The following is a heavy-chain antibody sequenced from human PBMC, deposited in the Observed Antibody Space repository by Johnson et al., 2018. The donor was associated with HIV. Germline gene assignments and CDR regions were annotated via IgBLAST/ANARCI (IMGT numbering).Heavy chain of an antibody. CDR1: GFTFSSYS. D-gene: IGHD6-6*01. J-gene: IGHJ3*02. CDR3: ARGRSSSSTAAFDI. Sequence: VQLVESGGGVVQPGRSLILSCAASGFTFSSYSMHWVRQAPGKGLEWVAGISNDGRNKYFADSVKGRFTISRDNSKNTLYLQMKSLRGEDTAVYSCARGRSSSSTAAFDIWGQGTMVTVSS. V-gene: IGHV3-30*04. CDR2: ISNDGRNK.